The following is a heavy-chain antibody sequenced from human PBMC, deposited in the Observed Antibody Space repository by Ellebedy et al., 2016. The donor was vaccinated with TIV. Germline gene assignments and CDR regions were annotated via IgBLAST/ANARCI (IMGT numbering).Heavy chain of an antibody. CDR2: IYFDGTNK. CDR3: ARAIAGYYNGMDV. D-gene: IGHD3-22*01. J-gene: IGHJ6*02. Sequence: PGGSLRLSCAASGFTFSGHGMHWVRQAPGKGLEWVANIYFDGTNKYYGDSVKGRFTISRDNSKNTLYLQMNSLGVEDTAVYYCARAIAGYYNGMDVWGLGTTVTVSS. CDR1: GFTFSGHG. V-gene: IGHV3-33*01.